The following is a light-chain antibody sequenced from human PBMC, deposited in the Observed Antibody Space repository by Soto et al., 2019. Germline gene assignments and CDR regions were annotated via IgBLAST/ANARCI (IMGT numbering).Light chain of an antibody. V-gene: IGKV4-1*01. CDR2: WAS. Sequence: DIVMTQSPDSLAMSLGERATINCKSSQSVLYTYNNKNCLAWYQQKPGQPPKLLIYWASTRESGVPDRFSGSGSGTDFTLTISSLQAEDVAVYYCQQYYSTFLTFGGGTKVEIK. CDR1: QSVLYTYNNKNC. CDR3: QQYYSTFLT. J-gene: IGKJ4*01.